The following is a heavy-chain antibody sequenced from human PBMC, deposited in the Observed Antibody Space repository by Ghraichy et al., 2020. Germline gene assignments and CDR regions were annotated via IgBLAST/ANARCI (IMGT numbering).Heavy chain of an antibody. J-gene: IGHJ6*02. CDR3: AKDDLGDYDPSIGRYYGMDV. V-gene: IGHV3-23*01. Sequence: GGSLRLSCAASGFTFSSYAMSWVRQAPGKGLEWVSGISGSGTSTHYADSVKGRFTISRDKSKNTLYMQMNSLRADDTAVYYCAKDDLGDYDPSIGRYYGMDVWGQGTTVTVSS. CDR2: ISGSGTST. CDR1: GFTFSSYA. D-gene: IGHD3-16*01.